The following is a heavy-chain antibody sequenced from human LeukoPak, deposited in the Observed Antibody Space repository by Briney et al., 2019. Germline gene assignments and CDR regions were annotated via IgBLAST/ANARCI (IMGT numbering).Heavy chain of an antibody. CDR3: AKDQWNDYSGAVRWFDP. CDR1: GFTFSSYA. Sequence: GGSLSLSCAASGFTFSSYAMSWVRQAPGKGLEWVSAISGSGGSTYYADSVKGRFTISRDNSKNTLYLQMNSLRAEDTAVYYCAKDQWNDYSGAVRWFDPWGQGTLVTVSS. J-gene: IGHJ5*02. D-gene: IGHD4/OR15-4a*01. V-gene: IGHV3-23*01. CDR2: ISGSGGST.